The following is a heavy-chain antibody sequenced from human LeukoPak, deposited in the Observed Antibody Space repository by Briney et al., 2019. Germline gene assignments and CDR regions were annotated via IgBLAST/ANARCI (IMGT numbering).Heavy chain of an antibody. D-gene: IGHD4-17*01. CDR1: GGSISSGDYY. V-gene: IGHV4-30-4*01. CDR3: ARVSTRTTDFDY. J-gene: IGHJ4*02. Sequence: SETLSLTCTVSGGSISSGDYYWSWIRQPPGKGLEWIGYIYYSGSTYYNPSLKSRVTISVDTSKNQFSLKLSSVTAADTAVYYSARVSTRTTDFDYWGQGTLVTVSS. CDR2: IYYSGST.